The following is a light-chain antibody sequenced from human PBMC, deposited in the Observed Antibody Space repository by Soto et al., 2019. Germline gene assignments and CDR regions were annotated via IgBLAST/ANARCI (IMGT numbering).Light chain of an antibody. CDR3: AAWDESMSGLV. V-gene: IGLV1-47*02. J-gene: IGLJ1*01. CDR2: SHN. Sequence: VLPQPPSASRPPGQRVTISSSASSCNIGSNYVYWYQQLPGTAPKLLIYSHNQRPSGVPDRFSGSKSGTPASLAIIGLRSEDEADYYCAAWDESMSGLVFGTGTKVTVL. CDR1: SCNIGSNY.